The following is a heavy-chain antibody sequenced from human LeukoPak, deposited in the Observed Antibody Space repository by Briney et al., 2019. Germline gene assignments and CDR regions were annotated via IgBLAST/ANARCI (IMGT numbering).Heavy chain of an antibody. Sequence: PGGSLRLSCAASGFTFDRFTIHWVRQTPGKGLEWVSAISGSGGSTYYADSVKGRFTISRDNSKNTLYLQMNSLRAEDTAVYYCAKGITMIVVVTGPFDYWGQGTLVTVSS. D-gene: IGHD3-22*01. CDR3: AKGITMIVVVTGPFDY. CDR1: GFTFDRFT. J-gene: IGHJ4*02. CDR2: ISGSGGST. V-gene: IGHV3-23*01.